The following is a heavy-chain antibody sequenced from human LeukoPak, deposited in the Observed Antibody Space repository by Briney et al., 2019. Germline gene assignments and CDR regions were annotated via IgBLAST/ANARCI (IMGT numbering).Heavy chain of an antibody. CDR3: AKVRRSSGWCRGAFDI. CDR1: GFTFSSYA. J-gene: IGHJ3*02. CDR2: ISGSGGST. D-gene: IGHD6-19*01. Sequence: PGGSLRLSCAASGFTFSSYAMSWVRPAPGKGLEWVSAISGSGGSTYYADSVKGRFTISRDNSKNTLYLQMNSLRAEDTAVYYWAKVRRSSGWCRGAFDIWGQGTMVTVSS. V-gene: IGHV3-23*01.